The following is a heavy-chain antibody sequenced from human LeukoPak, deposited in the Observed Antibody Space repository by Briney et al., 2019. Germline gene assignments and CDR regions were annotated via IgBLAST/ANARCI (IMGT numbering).Heavy chain of an antibody. Sequence: PGASVKVSCKASGYTFTSYAMNWVRQAPGQGLEWMGGIIPIFGTANYAQKFQGRVTITADESTSTAYMELSSLRSEDTAVYYCARPQDSSGYYVYWGQGTLVTVSS. J-gene: IGHJ4*02. D-gene: IGHD3-22*01. CDR3: ARPQDSSGYYVY. CDR1: GYTFTSYA. CDR2: IIPIFGTA. V-gene: IGHV1-69*13.